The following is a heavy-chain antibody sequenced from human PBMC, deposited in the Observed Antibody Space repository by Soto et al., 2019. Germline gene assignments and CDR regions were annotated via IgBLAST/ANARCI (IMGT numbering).Heavy chain of an antibody. CDR2: ISGHNGHT. D-gene: IGHD6-19*01. Sequence: QVQLVQSGAEVKKPGASVKVSCKTSGYNFTTYGFSWVRQAPGQGLEWMGWISGHNGHTNYAQTFQGRVTMPTDTSTTTAYMELRSLRSDAPAVYYCARYQPYSTGYYYFDHWDQGTLAIVTS. V-gene: IGHV1-18*01. J-gene: IGHJ4*02. CDR3: ARYQPYSTGYYYFDH. CDR1: GYNFTTYG.